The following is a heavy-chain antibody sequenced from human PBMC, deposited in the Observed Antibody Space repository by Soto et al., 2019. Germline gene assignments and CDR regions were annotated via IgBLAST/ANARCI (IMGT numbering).Heavy chain of an antibody. Sequence: GGSLRLSCAASGFTSSDYYMSWIRQAPGKGLEWVSYISSSGSTIYYADSVKGRLTISRDNAKNSLYLQMNSLRAEDTAVYYCARGPPPYINGYYYGMDVWGQGTTVTVSS. CDR1: GFTSSDYY. CDR2: ISSSGSTI. CDR3: ARGPPPYINGYYYGMDV. D-gene: IGHD1-20*01. J-gene: IGHJ6*02. V-gene: IGHV3-11*01.